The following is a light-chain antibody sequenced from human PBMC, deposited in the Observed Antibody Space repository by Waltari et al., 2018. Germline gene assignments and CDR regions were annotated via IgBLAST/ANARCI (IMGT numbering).Light chain of an antibody. V-gene: IGKV1-5*01. CDR3: QHYNSFSHIYT. CDR1: HTITNW. CDR2: DAS. Sequence: IQMTQSPSTLPASVGDRVTITCRASHTITNWLAWYQQKPGKAPNVLIYDASTLESGVPSRFSGSGSGTEFTLTINSLQPDDFATYYCQHYNSFSHIYTFGQGTKLEI. J-gene: IGKJ2*01.